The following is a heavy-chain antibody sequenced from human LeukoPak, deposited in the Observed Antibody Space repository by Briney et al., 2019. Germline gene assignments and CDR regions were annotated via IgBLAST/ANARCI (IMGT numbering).Heavy chain of an antibody. CDR3: ARKSGSYYFFDY. Sequence: TGGSLRLSCAASRFTLRNYWMHWVRQAPGKGLVWVSRIDSDGSRTSYADSVKGRFTISRDNAKNTLYLQMNSLRAEDTAVYYCARKSGSYYFFDYWGQGTLVTVSS. CDR2: IDSDGSRT. J-gene: IGHJ4*02. D-gene: IGHD1-26*01. V-gene: IGHV3-74*01. CDR1: RFTLRNYW.